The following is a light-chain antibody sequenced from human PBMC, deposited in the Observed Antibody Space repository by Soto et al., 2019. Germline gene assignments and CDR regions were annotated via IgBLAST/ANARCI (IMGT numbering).Light chain of an antibody. J-gene: IGKJ5*01. CDR1: QSVSSNY. V-gene: IGKV3-20*01. CDR3: QHYYGTSPIS. CDR2: GAS. Sequence: EICVTQSQGTLSLSPGERATLSCRASQSVSSNYLAWYQQKPGQAPRLLIYGASSRATGIPDRFSGSGSGTDFTLTISRLEPEDFALYYCQHYYGTSPISFGQGTRLAI.